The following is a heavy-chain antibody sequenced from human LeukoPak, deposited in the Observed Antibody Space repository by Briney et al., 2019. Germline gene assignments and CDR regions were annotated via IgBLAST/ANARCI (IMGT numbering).Heavy chain of an antibody. CDR2: ISSSSSYI. CDR1: GFTFSSYS. CDR3: ARSSYYYGSGDFMDV. Sequence: GGSLILSCAASGFTFSSYSMNWVRQAPGKGLEWVSSISSSSSYIYYADSVKGRFTISRDNAKNSLYLQMNSLRAEDTAVYYCARSSYYYGSGDFMDVWGKGTTVTVSS. J-gene: IGHJ6*03. D-gene: IGHD3-10*01. V-gene: IGHV3-21*01.